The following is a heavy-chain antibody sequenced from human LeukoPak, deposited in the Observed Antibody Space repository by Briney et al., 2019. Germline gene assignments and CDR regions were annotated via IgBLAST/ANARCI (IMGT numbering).Heavy chain of an antibody. D-gene: IGHD4/OR15-4a*01. CDR1: VGPVTRGTYY. V-gene: IGHV4-61*01. CDR3: ARVDPLWVPDY. CDR2: IYYNGTT. Sequence: PSDTLSLTCTVSVGPVTRGTYYGSWIRQPPGKGLEWNGYIYYNGTTTYNPSLQSRVTISLYTSKNQFSLKLPSVTAADTALHYCARVDPLWVPDYWGQGTLVTVSS. J-gene: IGHJ4*02.